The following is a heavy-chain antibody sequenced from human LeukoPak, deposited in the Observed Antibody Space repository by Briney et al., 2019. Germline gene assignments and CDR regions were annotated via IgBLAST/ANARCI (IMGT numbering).Heavy chain of an antibody. CDR3: ARMGVSYYYDSSTYYPLAFDV. CDR1: GYSISSGYY. CDR2: IFHSGSI. Sequence: SETLSLTCTVSGYSISSGYYWGWIRQSPGKGLEWIATIFHSGSIYYSPSLKSRVTLSVETSKNQFFLKFNSVNAADTAVYYCARMGVSYYYDSSTYYPLAFDVWGQGTVVTVSS. D-gene: IGHD3-22*01. J-gene: IGHJ3*01. V-gene: IGHV4-38-2*02.